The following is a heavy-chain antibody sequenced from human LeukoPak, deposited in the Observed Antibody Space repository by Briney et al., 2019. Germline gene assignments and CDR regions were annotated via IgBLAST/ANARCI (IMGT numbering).Heavy chain of an antibody. CDR1: GFSFSDYD. CDR3: GRAFPPLRTSLAGDL. V-gene: IGHV3-21*01. J-gene: IGHJ1*01. CDR2: ISGRSSHV. D-gene: IGHD3-16*01. Sequence: TPGGSLRLSCSASGFSFSDYDMNWVRQAPGKGLEWVSAISGRSSHVYYGESVKGRFTISRDNAKNSLYLQLDSLGVEDTAVYYCGRAFPPLRTSLAGDLWGQGTLVTVSS.